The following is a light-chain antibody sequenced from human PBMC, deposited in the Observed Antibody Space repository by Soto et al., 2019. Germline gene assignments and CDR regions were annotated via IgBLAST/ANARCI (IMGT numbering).Light chain of an antibody. V-gene: IGKV3-20*01. CDR1: QSVTRNY. J-gene: IGKJ1*01. CDR2: GAS. Sequence: EILLTQSPGTLSLSPGERATLSCRASQSVTRNYLAWYQQKPGLSPRLLIYGASTRASHIPDRFSGSGSGTDFTLTISSLEPEDFAVYYCQQYGTSPRTFGQGTKVDIK. CDR3: QQYGTSPRT.